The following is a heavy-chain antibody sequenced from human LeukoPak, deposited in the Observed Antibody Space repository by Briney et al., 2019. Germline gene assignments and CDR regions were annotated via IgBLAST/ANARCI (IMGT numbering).Heavy chain of an antibody. V-gene: IGHV3-11*01. Sequence: GGSLRLSCAASGFTFSDYYMSWIRQAPGKGLEWVSYISSSGNTIYYADSVKGRFTISRDNAKRSLFLQMNSLRAEDTAVYYCAKDHLEYYYDSSGYYNYWGQGTLVTVSS. CDR1: GFTFSDYY. D-gene: IGHD3-22*01. CDR3: AKDHLEYYYDSSGYYNY. J-gene: IGHJ4*02. CDR2: ISSSGNTI.